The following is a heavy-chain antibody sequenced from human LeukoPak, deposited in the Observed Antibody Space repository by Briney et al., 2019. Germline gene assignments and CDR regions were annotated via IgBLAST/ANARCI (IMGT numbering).Heavy chain of an antibody. CDR1: GGSISSGGYY. J-gene: IGHJ3*02. D-gene: IGHD3-22*01. Sequence: SQTLSLTCTVSGGSISSGGYYWSWIRQHPGKGLEWIGYIYYSGSTYYNPSLKSRVTISVDTSKNQFSLKLSSVTAADTAVYYCARASKITMIVVVYHDAFDIWSQGTMVTVSS. V-gene: IGHV4-31*03. CDR3: ARASKITMIVVVYHDAFDI. CDR2: IYYSGST.